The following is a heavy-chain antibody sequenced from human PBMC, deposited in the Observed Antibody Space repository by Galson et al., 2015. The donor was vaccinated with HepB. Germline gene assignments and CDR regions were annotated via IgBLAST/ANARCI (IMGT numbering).Heavy chain of an antibody. J-gene: IGHJ5*02. Sequence: SLRLSCAASGFTFSSYAMSWVRQAPGKGLEWVSSISGSAGSTYYADSVKGRLTISRDNYKDTLYLQMNGLRVEDTAVYYCAKAGDDFGDYVGYNWFDPWGQGTLVTVSS. CDR2: ISGSAGST. D-gene: IGHD4-17*01. V-gene: IGHV3-23*01. CDR3: AKAGDDFGDYVGYNWFDP. CDR1: GFTFSSYA.